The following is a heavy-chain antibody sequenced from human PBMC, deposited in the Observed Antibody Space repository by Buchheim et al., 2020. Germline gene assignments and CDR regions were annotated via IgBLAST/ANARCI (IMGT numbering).Heavy chain of an antibody. CDR2: ISYDGSNK. CDR1: GFTFSSYG. V-gene: IGHV3-30*18. D-gene: IGHD6-19*01. CDR3: AKDSSSGWYLLDY. J-gene: IGHJ4*02. Sequence: QVQLVESGGGVVQPGRSLRLSCAASGFTFSSYGMHWVRQAPGKGLEWVAVISYDGSNKYYADSVKGRFTISRDNSKNTLYLQMNSLRAEGTAVYYCAKDSSSGWYLLDYWGQGTL.